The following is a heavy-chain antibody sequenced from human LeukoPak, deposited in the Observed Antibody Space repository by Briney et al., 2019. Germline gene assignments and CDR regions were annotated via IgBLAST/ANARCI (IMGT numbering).Heavy chain of an antibody. Sequence: SVKVSCKASGGTFSSYAISWVRQAPGQGLEWMGGIIPIFGTANYAQKFQGRVTITADESTSTAYMELSSLRSENTAVYYCARDPRSSTSCRACYYYMDVWGKGTTVTVSS. CDR2: IIPIFGTA. CDR1: GGTFSSYA. J-gene: IGHJ6*03. V-gene: IGHV1-69*13. D-gene: IGHD2-2*01. CDR3: ARDPRSSTSCRACYYYMDV.